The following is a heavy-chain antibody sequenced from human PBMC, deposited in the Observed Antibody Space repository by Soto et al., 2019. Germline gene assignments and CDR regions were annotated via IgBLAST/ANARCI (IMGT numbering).Heavy chain of an antibody. Sequence: QLQLQESGPGLLKPSETLSLTCTVSGGSISSGSYYWDWIRQPPGKGLEWIGNVYYSGSTNYNPSLESRVTIPVDTSNNQFSLKLSSAPAADTAVYYCARQTDSYYTFDAFDIWGQGTMVTVSS. J-gene: IGHJ3*02. CDR2: VYYSGST. CDR3: ARQTDSYYTFDAFDI. V-gene: IGHV4-39*01. CDR1: GGSISSGSYY. D-gene: IGHD3-22*01.